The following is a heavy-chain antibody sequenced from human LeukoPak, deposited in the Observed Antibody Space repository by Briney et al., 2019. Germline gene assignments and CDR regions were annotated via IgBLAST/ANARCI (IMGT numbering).Heavy chain of an antibody. D-gene: IGHD6-19*01. CDR2: IYSSGSM. Sequence: SETLSLTCTVSGGSISRSSYYWGWIRQPPGKGLEWIGSIYSSGSMYYNPSLKSRVTISVDTSKNQFSLTLNPVTAADTAVYYCGIPAPPPSGWQTGGGLDYWGQGTLVTVSS. V-gene: IGHV4-39*01. J-gene: IGHJ4*02. CDR1: GGSISRSSYY. CDR3: GIPAPPPSGWQTGGGLDY.